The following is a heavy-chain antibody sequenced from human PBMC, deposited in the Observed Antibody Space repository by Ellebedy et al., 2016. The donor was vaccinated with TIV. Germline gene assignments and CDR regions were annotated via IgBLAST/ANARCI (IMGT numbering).Heavy chain of an antibody. J-gene: IGHJ4*02. CDR3: AQRANCGGDCFAFDS. D-gene: IGHD2-21*01. V-gene: IGHV1-69*06. CDR2: FSRLFGTG. Sequence: SVKVSXXASGGIARNYAINWVRQAPGQGLEWMGEFSRLFGTGNYAQRFQGRVTITEDKSTTTAYMELSSLTSEDTAVYYCAQRANCGGDCFAFDSWGQGTLITASS. CDR1: GGIARNYA.